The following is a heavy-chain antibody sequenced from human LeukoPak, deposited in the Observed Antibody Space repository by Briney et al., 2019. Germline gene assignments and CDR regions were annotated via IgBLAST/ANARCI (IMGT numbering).Heavy chain of an antibody. CDR3: ARGRGPWGY. V-gene: IGHV4-59*08. D-gene: IGHD3-10*01. CDR2: FYYSGST. J-gene: IGHJ4*02. Sequence: SETLSLSCTVSGGSISGYYGSWIRQPPGQGLEWMGVFYYSGSTNYNPSLKSRVTISVDTSKNQCSLKLSSVTAADTAVHYCARGRGPWGYWGQGTLVTVSS. CDR1: GGSISGYY.